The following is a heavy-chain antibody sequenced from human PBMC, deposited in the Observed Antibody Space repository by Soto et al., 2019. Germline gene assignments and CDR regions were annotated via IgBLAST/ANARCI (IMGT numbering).Heavy chain of an antibody. D-gene: IGHD3-9*01. Sequence: LSLTCTVSGGSISSSSYYWGWIRQPPGKGLEWIGSIYYSGSTYYNPSLKSRVTISVDTSKNQFPLKLSSVTAADTAVYYCARRNYDILTGYYENWFDPWGQGTLVTVSS. J-gene: IGHJ5*02. CDR3: ARRNYDILTGYYENWFDP. CDR1: GGSISSSSYY. V-gene: IGHV4-39*01. CDR2: IYYSGST.